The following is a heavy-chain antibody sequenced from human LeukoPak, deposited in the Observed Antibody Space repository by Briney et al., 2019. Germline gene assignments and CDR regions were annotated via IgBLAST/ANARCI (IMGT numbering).Heavy chain of an antibody. V-gene: IGHV4-59*08. CDR2: IYYSGST. CDR3: ARHRVANYYFDY. Sequence: SETLSFTCTVSGGSISSYYWSWIRKPPGKGLEGIGYIYYSGSTNYNPSLKSRVTISVDTSKNQFSLKLSSVTAADTAVYYCARHRVANYYFDYWGQGTLVTVSS. J-gene: IGHJ4*02. D-gene: IGHD1-1*01. CDR1: GGSISSYY.